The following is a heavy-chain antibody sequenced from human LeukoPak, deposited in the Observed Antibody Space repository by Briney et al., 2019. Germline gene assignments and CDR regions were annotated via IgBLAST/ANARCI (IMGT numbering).Heavy chain of an antibody. Sequence: GESLKISCKGSGYSFTTYWISWVRRMPGKGLEWMGRIDPSGSYTNYSPSFQGHVTISADKSISTAYLQWSSLKASDTAIYYCARRLSGYETAFDIWGQGTMVTVSS. CDR2: IDPSGSYT. J-gene: IGHJ3*02. CDR3: ARRLSGYETAFDI. V-gene: IGHV5-10-1*01. CDR1: GYSFTTYW. D-gene: IGHD5-12*01.